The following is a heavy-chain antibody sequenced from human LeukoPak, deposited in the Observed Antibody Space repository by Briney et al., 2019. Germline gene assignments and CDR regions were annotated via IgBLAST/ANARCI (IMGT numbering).Heavy chain of an antibody. Sequence: SETLSLTCSVSGDSVSRSDSYWDWIRQPPGKGLEWIGTIYYSGRTYYSPSLKSRVTMSVDPSNNQFSLNLRSVTAADTTLYYCARRRYYDGSGYLEWGQGTLLSVSS. CDR3: ARRRYYDGSGYLE. CDR2: IYYSGRT. J-gene: IGHJ1*01. V-gene: IGHV4-39*01. D-gene: IGHD3-22*01. CDR1: GDSVSRSDSY.